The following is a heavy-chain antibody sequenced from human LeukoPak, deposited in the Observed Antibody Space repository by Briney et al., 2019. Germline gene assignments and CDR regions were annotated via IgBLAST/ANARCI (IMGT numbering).Heavy chain of an antibody. CDR3: ARAFWAVAGTNYYYGMDV. CDR1: GGSISSYY. J-gene: IGHJ6*02. V-gene: IGHV4-59*01. D-gene: IGHD6-19*01. CDR2: IYYSGST. Sequence: PSETLSLTCTVSGGSISSYYWSWIRQPPGKGLEWIGYIYYSGSTNYNPSLKSRVTISVDTSKNQFSLKLSSVTAADTAVYYCARAFWAVAGTNYYYGMDVWGQGTTVTVSS.